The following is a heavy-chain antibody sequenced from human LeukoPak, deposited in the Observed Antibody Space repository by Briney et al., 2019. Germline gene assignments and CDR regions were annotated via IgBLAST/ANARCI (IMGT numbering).Heavy chain of an antibody. J-gene: IGHJ4*02. Sequence: GGSLRLSCAASEFSVGSNYMTWVRQAPGKGLEWVSLIYSGGSTHYSDSVKGRFTISRDNSKNTLYLQMNSLRAEDMAVNYCARRAGAYSHPYDYWGQGTLVTVSS. V-gene: IGHV3-53*01. CDR1: EFSVGSNY. D-gene: IGHD4/OR15-4a*01. CDR2: IYSGGST. CDR3: ARRAGAYSHPYDY.